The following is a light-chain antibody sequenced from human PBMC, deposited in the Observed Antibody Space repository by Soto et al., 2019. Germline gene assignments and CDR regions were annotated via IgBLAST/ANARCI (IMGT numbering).Light chain of an antibody. J-gene: IGKJ3*01. CDR2: GTS. Sequence: EIVLTQSPGTLSLSPGERATLSCRASQSVSSSYLAWYQQKPGQAPRLLIYGTSSRATGIPDRFSGSGSGTDFALTISSLETGDFAVYYCQQYGSSLFTFGPGTKVDIK. CDR3: QQYGSSLFT. CDR1: QSVSSSY. V-gene: IGKV3-20*01.